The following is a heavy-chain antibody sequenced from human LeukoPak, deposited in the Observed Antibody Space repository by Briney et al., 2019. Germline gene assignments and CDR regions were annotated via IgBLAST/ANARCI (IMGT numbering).Heavy chain of an antibody. V-gene: IGHV4-59*12. CDR2: IYYSGRT. Sequence: SETLSLTCTVSGGFINSYYWSWIRQPPGKGLEWIGYIYYSGRTYYNPSLKSRVTISVDTSKNQFSLKLSSVTAADTAVYYCARGDTSSWYDYFDYWGQGTLVTVSS. CDR1: GGFINSYY. J-gene: IGHJ4*02. CDR3: ARGDTSSWYDYFDY. D-gene: IGHD6-13*01.